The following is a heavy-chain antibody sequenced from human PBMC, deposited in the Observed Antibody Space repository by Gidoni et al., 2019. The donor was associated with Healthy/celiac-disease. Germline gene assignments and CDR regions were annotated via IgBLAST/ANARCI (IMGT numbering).Heavy chain of an antibody. CDR1: GYTLPSYY. J-gene: IGHJ3*02. CDR3: ARDRGYGDYADAFDI. CDR2: INPSGGST. Sequence: QVLLVQSGAEATKPGASVKVTCQASGYTLPSYYMHWVRQAPGQDLEWMGIINPSGGSTSDAQKFQGRVTMTRDTSTSTVYMELSSLRSEDTAVYYCARDRGYGDYADAFDIWGQGTMVTVSS. D-gene: IGHD4-17*01. V-gene: IGHV1-46*01.